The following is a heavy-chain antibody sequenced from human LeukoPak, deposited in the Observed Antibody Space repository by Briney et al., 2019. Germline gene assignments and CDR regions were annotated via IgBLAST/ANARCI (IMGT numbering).Heavy chain of an antibody. J-gene: IGHJ4*02. CDR2: ISSSSSYI. D-gene: IGHD2-2*01. V-gene: IGHV3-21*01. Sequence: GGSLRLSCAASGFTFSSYSMNWVRQAPGKGLEWVSSISSSSSYIYYADSVKGRFTISRDNAKNSLYLLMNSLRAEDTAVYYCATQPSRYCSSTSCYDFDYWGQGTLVTVSS. CDR3: ATQPSRYCSSTSCYDFDY. CDR1: GFTFSSYS.